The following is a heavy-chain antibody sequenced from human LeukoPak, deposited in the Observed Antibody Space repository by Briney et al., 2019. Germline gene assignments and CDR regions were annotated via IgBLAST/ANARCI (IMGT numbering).Heavy chain of an antibody. CDR2: IWYDGSNK. J-gene: IGHJ6*02. V-gene: IGHV3-33*01. CDR1: GFTFSSYG. Sequence: GSLRLSCAASGFTFSSYGMHWVRQAPGKGLEWVAVIWYDGSNKYYADSVKGRFTISRDNSKNTLYLQMNSLRAEDTAVYYCARAQLVVPAAINYYGMDVWGQGTTVTVSS. D-gene: IGHD2-2*01. CDR3: ARAQLVVPAAINYYGMDV.